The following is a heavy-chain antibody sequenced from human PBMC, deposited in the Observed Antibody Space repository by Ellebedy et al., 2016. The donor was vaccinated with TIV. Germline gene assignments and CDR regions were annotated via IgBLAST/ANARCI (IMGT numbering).Heavy chain of an antibody. J-gene: IGHJ4*02. D-gene: IGHD1-26*01. CDR2: ISGDGSST. V-gene: IGHV3-64*01. CDR1: EFTFSAFS. CDR3: AREGDNGSYDY. Sequence: PGGSLRLSCGASEFTFSAFSMHWVRQAPGGRLESVSAISGDGSSTFYGNSVRGRFTISRDNSRNSLYLQMRSLRTEDTAIYYCAREGDNGSYDYWGQGILVTVSS.